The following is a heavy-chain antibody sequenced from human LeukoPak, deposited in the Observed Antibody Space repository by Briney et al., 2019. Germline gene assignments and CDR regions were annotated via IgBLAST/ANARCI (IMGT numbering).Heavy chain of an antibody. CDR2: INSRGDT. D-gene: IGHD2-8*01. CDR3: ARTTSNGSADY. CDR1: GGSIRSYH. V-gene: IGHV4-59*08. J-gene: IGHJ4*02. Sequence: SETLSLTCTVSGGSIRSYHWSWIRQSPGKALEWIAYINSRGDTKYNPSLKSRDTILMDTPKNKFSLKVSSVTDADTALYFCARTTSNGSADYWGQGTQVTVSA.